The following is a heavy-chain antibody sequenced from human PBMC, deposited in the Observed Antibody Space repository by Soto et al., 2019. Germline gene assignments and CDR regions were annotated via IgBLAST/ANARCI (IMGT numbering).Heavy chain of an antibody. CDR3: ARDPHDWFVSSGGYYGMDV. Sequence: ASVKVSGQASGYTFTSYGISWVRQAPGQGCGWMGWISAYNGNTNYAQKLQGRVTMTTDTSTSTAYMALRSLRSDDTAVYYCARDPHDWFVSSGGYYGMDVWGQGTTVTVSS. CDR2: ISAYNGNT. J-gene: IGHJ6*02. D-gene: IGHD3-9*01. CDR1: GYTFTSYG. V-gene: IGHV1-18*04.